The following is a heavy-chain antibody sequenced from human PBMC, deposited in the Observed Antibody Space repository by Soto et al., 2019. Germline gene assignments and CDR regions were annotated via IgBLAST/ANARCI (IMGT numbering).Heavy chain of an antibody. CDR3: ARDRQKCTYGVCRMDAFDI. V-gene: IGHV3-48*02. D-gene: IGHD2-8*01. CDR2: ISSGTSPI. J-gene: IGHJ3*02. CDR1: GFTFSTYS. Sequence: GGSLRLSCAASGFTFSTYSMNWVRQAPGKGLEWVSYISSGTSPIYYADSVKGRFTISRDNAKNSLYLQLNSLRDEDTAVYFCARDRQKCTYGVCRMDAFDIWGQGAMVTVSS.